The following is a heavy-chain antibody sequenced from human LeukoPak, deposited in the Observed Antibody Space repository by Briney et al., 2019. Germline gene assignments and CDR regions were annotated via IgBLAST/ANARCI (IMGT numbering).Heavy chain of an antibody. CDR2: IIHSGRV. V-gene: IGHV4-34*12. Sequence: PSETLSLTCAVYGGSFSGYYWTWIRQPPGKGLEWIGEIIHSGRVNYNPSLKSRVTISVDTSKNQFSLKLNSVTAADTAVYYCARLTAYCSSTSCSNMDVWGKGTTVTVSS. D-gene: IGHD2-2*01. CDR3: ARLTAYCSSTSCSNMDV. CDR1: GGSFSGYY. J-gene: IGHJ6*03.